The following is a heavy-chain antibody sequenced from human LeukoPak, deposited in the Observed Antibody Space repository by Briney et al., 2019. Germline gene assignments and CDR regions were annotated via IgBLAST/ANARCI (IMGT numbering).Heavy chain of an antibody. D-gene: IGHD3-10*01. Sequence: LSGGSLRLSCAASGFTVSSNYMSWVRQAPGKGLEWVSVINSGGSTYYADSVKGRFTISRDNSKNTLYLRMNSLRVEDTAIYYCVKVAHYYYGSESYYFFEHWGQGTPVTASS. J-gene: IGHJ4*02. CDR1: GFTVSSNY. CDR2: INSGGST. V-gene: IGHV3-53*01. CDR3: VKVAHYYYGSESYYFFEH.